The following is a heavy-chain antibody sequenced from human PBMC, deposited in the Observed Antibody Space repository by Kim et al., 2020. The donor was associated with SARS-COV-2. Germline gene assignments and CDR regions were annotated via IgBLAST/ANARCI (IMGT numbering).Heavy chain of an antibody. V-gene: IGHV3-21*01. CDR3: ARESPYYDSSGYSG. J-gene: IGHJ4*02. Sequence: ADSVKGRFTISRDNAKNALYLQMNSLRAEDTAVYYCARESPYYDSSGYSGWGQGTLVTVSS. D-gene: IGHD3-22*01.